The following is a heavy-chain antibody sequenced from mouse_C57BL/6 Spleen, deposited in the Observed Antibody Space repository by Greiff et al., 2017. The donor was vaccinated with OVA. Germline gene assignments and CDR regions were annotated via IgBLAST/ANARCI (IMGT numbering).Heavy chain of an antibody. D-gene: IGHD2-5*01. CDR3: ARRIYSNYVAMDY. V-gene: IGHV1-53*01. J-gene: IGHJ4*01. Sequence: VQLQQPGTELVKPGASVKLSCKASGYTFTSYWMHWVKQRPGQGLEWIGNINPSNGGTNYNEKFKSKATLTVDESSSTAYMQLSSLTSEDSAVYYCARRIYSNYVAMDYWGQGTSVTVSS. CDR2: INPSNGGT. CDR1: GYTFTSYW.